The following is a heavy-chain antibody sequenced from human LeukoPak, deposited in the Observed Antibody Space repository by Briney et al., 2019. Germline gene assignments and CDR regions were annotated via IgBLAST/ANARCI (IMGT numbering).Heavy chain of an antibody. CDR3: ARHADRGSYHDHFDY. J-gene: IGHJ4*02. V-gene: IGHV4-39*01. CDR2: IYYSGTT. D-gene: IGHD1-26*01. Sequence: PSETLSLTCTVSGGSVNRGSFYWAWVRQPPGKGLEWIGRIYYSGTTYYNPSLESRVTISVDTSKNQLSLNLSSVTAADTAVYYCARHADRGSYHDHFDYWGQGTLVTVSS. CDR1: GGSVNRGSFY.